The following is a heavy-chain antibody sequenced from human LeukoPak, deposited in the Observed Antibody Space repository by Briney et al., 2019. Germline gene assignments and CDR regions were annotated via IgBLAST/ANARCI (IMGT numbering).Heavy chain of an antibody. CDR2: IHYSGGT. Sequence: KPSETLSLTCAVSGGSISGYYWTWIRQPPGKGLEYIGFIHYSGGTNYNPSLESRVTISVDTSKNQFSLKLSSVTAADTAVYYCAGHHPRNTVDFWGQGTLVTVSS. CDR1: GGSISGYY. CDR3: AGHHPRNTVDF. J-gene: IGHJ4*02. V-gene: IGHV4-59*08. D-gene: IGHD2/OR15-2a*01.